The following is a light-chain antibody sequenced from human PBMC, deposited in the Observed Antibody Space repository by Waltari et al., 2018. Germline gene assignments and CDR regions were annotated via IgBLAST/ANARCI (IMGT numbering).Light chain of an antibody. J-gene: IGKJ3*01. CDR1: QILLHSNGYSF. CDR3: MQALQTPFT. V-gene: IGKV2-28*01. CDR2: FGS. Sequence: QILLHSNGYSFLVWYLQNPGQSPQLLLYFGSNLASGVPDRFSGSGSGTDFALKIRRVEAGDVGVYCCMQALQTPFTFGPGTTVDIK.